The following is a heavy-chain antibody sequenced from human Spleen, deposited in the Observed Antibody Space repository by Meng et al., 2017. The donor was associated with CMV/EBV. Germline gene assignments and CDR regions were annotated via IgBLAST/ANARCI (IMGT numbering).Heavy chain of an antibody. V-gene: IGHV1-2*02. CDR2: INPNSGGT. D-gene: IGHD7-27*01. J-gene: IGHJ4*02. CDR3: GTGIRVETGILKWGLGNPPEEGRIRIDY. Sequence: ASVMVSCKASGYTFTDYYMHWWRQAPGQGLEWMGWINPNSGGTNYSQKFQGRVTMTRDTSISTAYMELSRLTSDDRAVYYCGTGIRVETGILKWGLGNPPEEGRIRIDYWGPGTLVTVSS. CDR1: GYTFTDYY.